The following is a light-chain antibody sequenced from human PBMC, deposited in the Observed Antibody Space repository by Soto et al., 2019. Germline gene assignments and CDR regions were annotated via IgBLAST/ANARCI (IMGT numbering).Light chain of an antibody. J-gene: IGKJ5*01. CDR2: WAS. V-gene: IGKV4-1*01. Sequence: DIVMTQSPDSLAVSLGERATINCKSSQSVLYSSNNKNYLAWYQQKPGQPPKLLIYWASTRESGVPDRFSGSGSGTDFTLTISSLQSEDFAVYYCQQYNNWPPTFGQGTRLEI. CDR3: QQYNNWPPT. CDR1: QSVLYSSNNKNY.